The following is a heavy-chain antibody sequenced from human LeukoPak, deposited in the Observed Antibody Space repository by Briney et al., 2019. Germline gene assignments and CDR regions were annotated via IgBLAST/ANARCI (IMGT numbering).Heavy chain of an antibody. D-gene: IGHD3-9*01. CDR1: GGSISSYY. V-gene: IGHV4-59*01. CDR3: ARVQGVRYFDWSVDYYYYMDV. Sequence: SETLSLTCTVSGGSISSYYWSWIRQPPGKGLEWIGYIYYSGSTNYNPSLKSRVTISVDTSKNQFSLKLSSVTAADTAVYYCARVQGVRYFDWSVDYYYYMDVWGKGTTVTVSS. J-gene: IGHJ6*03. CDR2: IYYSGST.